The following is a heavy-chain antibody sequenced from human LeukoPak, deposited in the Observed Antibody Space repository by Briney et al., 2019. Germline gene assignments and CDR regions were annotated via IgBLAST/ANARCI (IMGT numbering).Heavy chain of an antibody. CDR1: GGSISGGSYY. Sequence: PSQTLSLTCTVSGGSISGGSYYWSWIRQPAGKGLEWIGRIHTSGSTNHNPSLKSRVTISVDTSKHQFSLKLSSVTAADTAVYYCARDVLVDYYYYYMDVWGKGTTVTVSS. D-gene: IGHD2-15*01. CDR3: ARDVLVDYYYYYMDV. CDR2: IHTSGST. V-gene: IGHV4-61*02. J-gene: IGHJ6*03.